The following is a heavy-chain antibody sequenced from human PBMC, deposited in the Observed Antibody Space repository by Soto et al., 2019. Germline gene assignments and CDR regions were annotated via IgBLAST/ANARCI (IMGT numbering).Heavy chain of an antibody. CDR3: ATYSSSWPRFDY. V-gene: IGHV4-39*01. D-gene: IGHD6-13*01. Sequence: SETLSLTFTVSGGSISSSSYYWGWIRQPPGKGLEWIGNIYYSGSTYYNPSLKSRVTISVDTSKNQFSLKLSSVTAADTAVYYCATYSSSWPRFDYWGQGTLVTVSS. J-gene: IGHJ4*02. CDR1: GGSISSSSYY. CDR2: IYYSGST.